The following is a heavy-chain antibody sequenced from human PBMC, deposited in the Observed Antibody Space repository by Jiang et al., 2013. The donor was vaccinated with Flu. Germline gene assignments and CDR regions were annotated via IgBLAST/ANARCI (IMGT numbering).Heavy chain of an antibody. CDR3: ARVGRSGDKYYFDY. CDR2: IIPILGIA. Sequence: GAEVKKPGSSVKVSCKASGGTFSSYAISWVRQAPGQGLEWMGRIIPILGIANYAQKFQGRVTITADKSTSTAYMELSSLRSEDAAVYYCARVGRSGDKYYFDYWGQGTLVTVSS. D-gene: IGHD1-26*01. V-gene: IGHV1-69*04. J-gene: IGHJ4*02. CDR1: GGTFSSYA.